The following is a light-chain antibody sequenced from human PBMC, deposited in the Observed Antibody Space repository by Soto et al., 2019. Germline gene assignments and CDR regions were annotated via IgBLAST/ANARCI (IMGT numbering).Light chain of an antibody. CDR3: QQYYSYPLL. CDR2: AAS. Sequence: AIRMTQSPSSLSASTGDRVTITCRASQGISSYLAWYQQKPGKAPKLLIYAASTLQSGVPSRFSGSGSGTGFTLPIKLLQAEGFGNYYCQQYYSYPLLFGPGTKVDIK. V-gene: IGKV1-8*01. J-gene: IGKJ3*01. CDR1: QGISSY.